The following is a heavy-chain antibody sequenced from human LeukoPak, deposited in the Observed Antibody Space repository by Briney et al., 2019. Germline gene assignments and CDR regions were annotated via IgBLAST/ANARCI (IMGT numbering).Heavy chain of an antibody. D-gene: IGHD3-9*01. CDR3: ASSSPDGGAGHYDILTGYYLRRGSYFDY. J-gene: IGHJ4*02. V-gene: IGHV4-4*07. CDR2: IYTSGIT. Sequence: SETLSLTCNVSGGSMSNYYWSWIRQPAGKGLEWIGRIYTSGITNYNPSLKSRVTISVDTSKNQFSLKLSSVTAADTAVYYCASSSPDGGAGHYDILTGYYLRRGSYFDYWGQGTLVTVSS. CDR1: GGSMSNYY.